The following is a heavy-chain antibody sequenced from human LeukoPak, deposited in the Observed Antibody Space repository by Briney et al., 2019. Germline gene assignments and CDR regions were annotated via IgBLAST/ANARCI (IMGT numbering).Heavy chain of an antibody. D-gene: IGHD7-27*01. J-gene: IGHJ3*02. V-gene: IGHV4-39*07. CDR2: IYYSGST. Sequence: PSETLSLTCTVSGGSISSSSYYWGWIRQPPGKGLEWIGSIYYSGSTYYNPSLKSRVTISVDTSKNQFSLKLSSLTAADTALYYCARKGPDLLWENNWGAEVDAFDIWGQGTLVTVSS. CDR1: GGSISSSSYY. CDR3: ARKGPDLLWENNWGAEVDAFDI.